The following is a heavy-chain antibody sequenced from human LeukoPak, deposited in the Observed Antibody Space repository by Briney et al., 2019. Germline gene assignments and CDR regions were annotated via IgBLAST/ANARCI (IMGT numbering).Heavy chain of an antibody. CDR1: GYTFTSYD. V-gene: IGHV1-8*01. J-gene: IGHJ4*02. D-gene: IGHD1-26*01. CDR3: ARAGRSIVGAYYFDY. CDR2: MNPNSGNT. Sequence: ASVKVSCKASGYTFTSYDINWVRQATGQGLEWMGWMNPNSGNTGYAQKFQGRVTMTRNTSISTAYMELSRLRSDDTAVYYCARAGRSIVGAYYFDYWGQGTLVTVSS.